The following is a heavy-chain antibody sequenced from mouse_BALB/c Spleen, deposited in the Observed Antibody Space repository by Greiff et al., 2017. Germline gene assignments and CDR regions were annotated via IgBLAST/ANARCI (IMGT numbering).Heavy chain of an antibody. D-gene: IGHD2-1*01. V-gene: IGHV14-4*02. CDR2: IDPENGDT. J-gene: IGHJ4*01. Sequence: EVKLVESGAELVRSGASVKLSCTASGFNIKDYYMHWVKQRPEQGLEWIGWIDPENGDTEYAPKFQGKATMTADTSSNTAYLQLSSLTSEDTAVYYCNADGNHYYAMDYWGQGTSVTVSS. CDR3: NADGNHYYAMDY. CDR1: GFNIKDYY.